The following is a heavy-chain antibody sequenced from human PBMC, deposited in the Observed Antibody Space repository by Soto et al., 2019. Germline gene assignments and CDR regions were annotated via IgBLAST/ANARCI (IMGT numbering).Heavy chain of an antibody. CDR1: GYTFTNSD. D-gene: IGHD2-15*01. CDR3: ARRPHCSGGICYYGLDN. V-gene: IGHV1-8*01. J-gene: IGHJ4*02. Sequence: ASVKVSCKASGYTFTNSDINWVRQAPGQGLEWMGWMNPDSGHAAYAQKFQGRVTLTTSTSTSTVYMEMRSLGSEDTAVYYCARRPHCSGGICYYGLDNWGQGTMVTVSS. CDR2: MNPDSGHA.